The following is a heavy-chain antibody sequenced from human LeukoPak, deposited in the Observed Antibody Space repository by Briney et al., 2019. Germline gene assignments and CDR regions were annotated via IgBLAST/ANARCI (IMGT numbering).Heavy chain of an antibody. D-gene: IGHD3-22*01. J-gene: IGHJ4*02. CDR1: GFTFDDYA. V-gene: IGHV3-9*01. Sequence: PGGSLRLSCAASGFTFDDYAMHWVRHAPGKGLEWVSGISWNSGSIGYADSVKGRFTISRDNAKNSLYLQMNSLRAEDTALYYCAKDMLPYYYDSSGYYYVFDYWGQGTLVTVSS. CDR2: ISWNSGSI. CDR3: AKDMLPYYYDSSGYYYVFDY.